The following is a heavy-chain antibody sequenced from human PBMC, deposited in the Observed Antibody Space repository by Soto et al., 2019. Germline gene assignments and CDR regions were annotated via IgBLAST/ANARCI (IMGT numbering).Heavy chain of an antibody. Sequence: ASVKVSCKASGYTFSSYDINWVRQATGQGLEWMGWMNPNSGNTGYAQKFQGRVTMTRNTSISTAYMELSSLRAEDTAVYYCARGSSQGIYAWFDPWGQGTLVTVSS. D-gene: IGHD5-12*01. V-gene: IGHV1-8*01. CDR3: ARGSSQGIYAWFDP. CDR1: GYTFSSYD. J-gene: IGHJ5*02. CDR2: MNPNSGNT.